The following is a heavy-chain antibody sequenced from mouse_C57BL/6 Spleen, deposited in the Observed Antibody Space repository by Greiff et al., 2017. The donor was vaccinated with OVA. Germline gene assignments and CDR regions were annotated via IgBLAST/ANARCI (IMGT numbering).Heavy chain of an antibody. CDR2: ISYSGST. Sequence: DLKLQESGPGMVKPSQSLSLTCTVTGYSITSGYDWHWIRHFPGNKLEWMGYISYSGSTNYNPSLKSRISITHDTSKNHFFLKLNSVTTEDTATYYCARERITTVVAEGYFDVWGTGTTVTVSS. CDR3: ARERITTVVAEGYFDV. V-gene: IGHV3-1*01. CDR1: GYSITSGYD. D-gene: IGHD1-1*01. J-gene: IGHJ1*03.